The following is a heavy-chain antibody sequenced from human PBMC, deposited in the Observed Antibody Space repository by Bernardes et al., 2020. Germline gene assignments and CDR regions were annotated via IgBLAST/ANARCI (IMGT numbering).Heavy chain of an antibody. J-gene: IGHJ4*02. V-gene: IGHV3-33*01. D-gene: IGHD3-3*01. CDR1: GFIFSSYG. CDR2: ISYDGSDK. Sequence: GGSLRLSCAASGFIFSSYGMHWVRQAPGKGLEWVAFISYDGSDKYYADSVKGRFAISRDDSKNTLYLQMNSLRAEDTAVYNCARDTPTRSFDYWGQGTLVTVSS. CDR3: ARDTPTRSFDY.